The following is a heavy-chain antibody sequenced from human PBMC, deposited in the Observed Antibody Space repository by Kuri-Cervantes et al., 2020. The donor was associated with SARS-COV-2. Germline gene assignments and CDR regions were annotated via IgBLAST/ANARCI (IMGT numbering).Heavy chain of an antibody. Sequence: ASVKVSCKTPETTFPNYDINWVRQAPGQGLEWMGMVKTNSGNTLYAQIFQGRVTMTRDTSTSTAYMELSSLTSEDTAIYYRYCAPKGGFDSWGQGTLVTASS. J-gene: IGHJ4*02. CDR2: VKTNSGNT. V-gene: IGHV1-8*01. CDR1: ETTFPNYD. D-gene: IGHD2-21*01. CDR3: YCAPKGGFDS.